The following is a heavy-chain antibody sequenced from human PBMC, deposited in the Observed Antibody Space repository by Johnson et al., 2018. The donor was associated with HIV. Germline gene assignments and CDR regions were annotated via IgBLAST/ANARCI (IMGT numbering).Heavy chain of an antibody. D-gene: IGHD1-26*01. CDR2: LSGSGGST. V-gene: IGHV3-23*04. Sequence: VQLVESGGGLVQPGGSLRLSCAASGFTFSSYAMSWVRQAPGKGLEWVSALSGSGGSTSYADSVKGRFTISRDNSKNTLYLQMNSLRAGDTAVYYCARSRWGSTLGALDIWGQGTMVTVSS. J-gene: IGHJ3*02. CDR3: ARSRWGSTLGALDI. CDR1: GFTFSSYA.